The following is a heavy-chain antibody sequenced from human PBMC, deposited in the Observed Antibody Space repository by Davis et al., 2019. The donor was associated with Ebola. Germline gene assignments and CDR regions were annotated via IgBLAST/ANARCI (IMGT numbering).Heavy chain of an antibody. V-gene: IGHV4-38-2*01. CDR2: IHHSGST. D-gene: IGHD4-17*01. J-gene: IGHJ6*03. CDR3: TRTMALGDHYYMDV. Sequence: PGGSLRLSCAVSGYSISSGYYWGWIRQPPGKGLEWIGYIHHSGSTYYNPSLKSRVTISVDWSKNQFSLQLSSVIAADTAVYYCTRTMALGDHYYMDVWGKGTTVTVSS. CDR1: GYSISSGYY.